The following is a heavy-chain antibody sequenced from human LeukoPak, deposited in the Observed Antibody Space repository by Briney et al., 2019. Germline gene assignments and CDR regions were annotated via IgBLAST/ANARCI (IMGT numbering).Heavy chain of an antibody. V-gene: IGHV4-59*01. CDR2: IYYSGST. CDR1: GGSISSYY. D-gene: IGHD6-19*01. CDR3: ARGGRQWLVDDY. Sequence: SETLSLTCTVSGGSISSYYRSWIRQPPGKGLEWIGYIYYSGSTNYNPSLKSRVTISVDTSKNQFSLKLSSVTAADTAVYYCARGGRQWLVDDYWGQGTLVTVSS. J-gene: IGHJ4*02.